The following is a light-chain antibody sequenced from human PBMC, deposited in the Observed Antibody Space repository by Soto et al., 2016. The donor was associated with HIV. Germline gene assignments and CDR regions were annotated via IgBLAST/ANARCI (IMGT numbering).Light chain of an antibody. J-gene: IGLJ2*01. Sequence: SNVLTQPPSVSVAPGQTARITCEGNNIGSKSVHWYQQKPGQAPVVVVYDDIDRPSGIPERISGSNSGNTATLTISRVEAGDEADYYCQVWDSNSDHVIFGGGNQTGRP. CDR3: QVWDSNSDHVI. V-gene: IGLV3-21*02. CDR1: NIGSKS. CDR2: DDI.